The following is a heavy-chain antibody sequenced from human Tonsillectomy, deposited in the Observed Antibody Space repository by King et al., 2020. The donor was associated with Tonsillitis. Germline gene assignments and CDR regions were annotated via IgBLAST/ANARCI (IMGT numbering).Heavy chain of an antibody. CDR2: IIPIFTTT. CDR1: RDTFSSYA. V-gene: IGHV1-69*12. J-gene: IGHJ5*02. Sequence: QLVQSGAEVKKPGSSVKVSCKASRDTFSSYAINWVRQAPGQGLEWMGGIIPIFTTTKYAQNFEGRITITADESTSTAYMTLISLRSDDTAFYYCARASSVGSWPDPWGQGTLVTVSS. D-gene: IGHD6-19*01. CDR3: ARASSVGSWPDP.